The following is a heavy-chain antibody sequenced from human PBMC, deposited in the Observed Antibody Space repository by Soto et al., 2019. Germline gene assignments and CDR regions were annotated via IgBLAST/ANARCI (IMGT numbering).Heavy chain of an antibody. CDR2: VYHTGRT. CDR3: ARGVTVAGTGFDY. Sequence: SETLSLTCTVSGGSFKSGSYSWSWIRQPPGKGLEWIGYVYHTGRTSYNPSLKSRVSISMDTSKNQFSLNLDSVTAADTAVYYCARGVTVAGTGFDYWGQGTLVTVSS. CDR1: GGSFKSGSYS. V-gene: IGHV4-61*01. J-gene: IGHJ4*02. D-gene: IGHD6-19*01.